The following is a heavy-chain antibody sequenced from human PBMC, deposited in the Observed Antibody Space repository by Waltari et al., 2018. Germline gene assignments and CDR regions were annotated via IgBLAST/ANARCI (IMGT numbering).Heavy chain of an antibody. V-gene: IGHV4-59*08. D-gene: IGHD3-3*01. CDR3: ARGAIFGVVTFDY. J-gene: IGHJ4*02. CDR2: IYYSGST. Sequence: QVQLQESGPGLVKPSETLSLTCTVSVGSISSYYWSWIRQPPGKGLELIGYIYYSGSTNYNPSLKSRVTISVDTSKNQFSLKLSSVTAADTAVYYWARGAIFGVVTFDYWGQGTLVTVSS. CDR1: VGSISSYY.